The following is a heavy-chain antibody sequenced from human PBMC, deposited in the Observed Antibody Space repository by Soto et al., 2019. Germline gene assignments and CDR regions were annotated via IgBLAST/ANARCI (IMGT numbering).Heavy chain of an antibody. CDR1: GYTFTSYA. CDR2: INAGNGNS. CDR3: ASALGLYGWHDP. J-gene: IGHJ5*02. D-gene: IGHD6-19*01. V-gene: IGHV1-3*01. Sequence: QVQLVQSGAEVKKPGASVKVSCKASGYTFTSYAMHWVRQAPGQRLEWMGWINAGNGNSKYSQKFQGRVTITRETSASPDYMGLSGLRTAATDVYYCASALGLYGWHDPWGQGTLVTVSS.